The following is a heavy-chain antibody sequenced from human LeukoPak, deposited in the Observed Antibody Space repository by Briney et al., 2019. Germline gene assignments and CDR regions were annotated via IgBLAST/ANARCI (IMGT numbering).Heavy chain of an antibody. CDR2: ISYDGSNK. V-gene: IGHV3-30*18. Sequence: PGGSLRLSCAASGFTFSSYWMSWVRQAPGKGLEWVAVISYDGSNKYYADSVKGRFTTSRDNSKNTLYLQMNSLRAEDTAVYYCAKDSEQRSYYYGSGSPLKNYFDYWGQGTLVTVSS. CDR3: AKDSEQRSYYYGSGSPLKNYFDY. D-gene: IGHD3-10*01. CDR1: GFTFSSYW. J-gene: IGHJ4*02.